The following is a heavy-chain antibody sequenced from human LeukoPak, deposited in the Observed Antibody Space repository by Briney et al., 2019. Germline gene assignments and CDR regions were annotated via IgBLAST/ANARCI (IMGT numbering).Heavy chain of an antibody. CDR2: INPNSGGT. J-gene: IGHJ4*02. CDR1: GYTLTGYY. D-gene: IGHD6-13*01. CDR3: ARGGSSWYPHFDH. Sequence: ASVKVSCKASGYTLTGYYMQWVRQAPGQGLEWMGWINPNSGGTNYAQKFQGRVTMTRDTSISTAYMELSRLRSDDTAVYYCARGGSSWYPHFDHWGQGTLVTVSS. V-gene: IGHV1-2*02.